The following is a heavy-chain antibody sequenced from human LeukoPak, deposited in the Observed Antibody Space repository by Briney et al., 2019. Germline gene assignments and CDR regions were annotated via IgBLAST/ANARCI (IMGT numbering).Heavy chain of an antibody. Sequence: SSETLSLTCAVYGGSFSGYYWSWIRQPPGKGLEWIGEINHSGSTNYNPSPKSRVTISVDTSKNQFSLKLSSVTAADTAVYYCARGPKLELPLRYFDLWGRGTLVAVSS. D-gene: IGHD1-7*01. V-gene: IGHV4-34*01. J-gene: IGHJ2*01. CDR2: INHSGST. CDR3: ARGPKLELPLRYFDL. CDR1: GGSFSGYY.